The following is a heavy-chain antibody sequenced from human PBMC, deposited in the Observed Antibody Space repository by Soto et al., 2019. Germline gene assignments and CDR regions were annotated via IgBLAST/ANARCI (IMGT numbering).Heavy chain of an antibody. D-gene: IGHD3-10*01. CDR3: ARDHPGAFDI. Sequence: TLSLTCTVSGGSISSGGYYWSWIRQHPGKGLEWIGYIYYSGSTYYNPSLKSRVTISVDTSKNQFSLKLSSVTAADTAVYYRARDHPGAFDIWGQGTMVTVSS. J-gene: IGHJ3*02. V-gene: IGHV4-31*03. CDR1: GGSISSGGYY. CDR2: IYYSGST.